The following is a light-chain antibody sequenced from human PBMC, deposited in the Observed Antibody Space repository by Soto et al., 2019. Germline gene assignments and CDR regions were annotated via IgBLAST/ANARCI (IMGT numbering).Light chain of an antibody. V-gene: IGKV3D-20*01. Sequence: EVVLTQSPATLSLSPGERATVSCGDSLSVRSNYLAWYQQRPGLAPRLLIYDASTRATGIPDRFSGSGSGTDFTLTISRLEPEDFGVYYCQQYGSSPRTFGQGTKLEIK. J-gene: IGKJ2*01. CDR3: QQYGSSPRT. CDR2: DAS. CDR1: LSVRSNY.